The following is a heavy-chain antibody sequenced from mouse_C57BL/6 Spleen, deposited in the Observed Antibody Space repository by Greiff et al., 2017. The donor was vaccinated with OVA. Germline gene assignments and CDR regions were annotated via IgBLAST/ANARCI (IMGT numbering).Heavy chain of an antibody. Sequence: EVQGVESGGGLVQPGGSMKLSCTASGFTFSDYYMAWVRQAPEKGLEWVANINYDGSSTYYLDSLKSRFIISRDNAKNILYLQMSSLKSEDTATYCCASDDGYSFDYWGQGTTLTVSS. V-gene: IGHV5-16*01. CDR1: GFTFSDYY. CDR2: INYDGSST. CDR3: ASDDGYSFDY. J-gene: IGHJ2*01. D-gene: IGHD2-3*01.